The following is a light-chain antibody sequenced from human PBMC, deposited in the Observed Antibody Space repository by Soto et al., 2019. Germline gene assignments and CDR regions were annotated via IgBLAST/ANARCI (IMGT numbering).Light chain of an antibody. CDR2: LAS. CDR3: QQYNSHSFYT. V-gene: IGKV1-5*03. Sequence: DIQMTQSPSTLSASVGDRVTVTCRASQEIGSFLAWYQQKPGKAPKLLIYLASRLESGVPSRCSGGGSWTEFTLTISGLQPDDFATYFCQQYNSHSFYTFGQGTKLEIK. CDR1: QEIGSF. J-gene: IGKJ2*01.